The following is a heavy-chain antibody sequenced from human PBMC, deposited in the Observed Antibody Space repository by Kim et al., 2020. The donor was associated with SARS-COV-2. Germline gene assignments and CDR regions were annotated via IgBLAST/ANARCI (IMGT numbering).Heavy chain of an antibody. Sequence: SVKVSCKASGDTFNNYAINWVRQAPGQGLEWMGSIIPLLGVVNYSQRVQGGVTITADKSTSTAYMELTNVRSEDTAVFYCVRDRGAGAVKYYGMDVWGQGTTFTVSS. CDR3: VRDRGAGAVKYYGMDV. V-gene: IGHV1-69*04. CDR2: IIPLLGVV. J-gene: IGHJ6*02. CDR1: GDTFNNYA.